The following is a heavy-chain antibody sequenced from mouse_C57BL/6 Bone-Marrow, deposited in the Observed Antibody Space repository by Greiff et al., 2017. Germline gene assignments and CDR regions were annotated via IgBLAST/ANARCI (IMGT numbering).Heavy chain of an antibody. Sequence: EVKVEESGGGLVKPGGSLKLSCAASGFTFSSYAMSWVRQTPEKRLEWVATISDGGSYTYYPDNVKGRFTISRDTAKNNLYLQMSHLKSEDTAMYYCARAVYYAMDYWGQGTSVTVSS. J-gene: IGHJ4*01. CDR2: ISDGGSYT. V-gene: IGHV5-4*03. CDR3: ARAVYYAMDY. CDR1: GFTFSSYA.